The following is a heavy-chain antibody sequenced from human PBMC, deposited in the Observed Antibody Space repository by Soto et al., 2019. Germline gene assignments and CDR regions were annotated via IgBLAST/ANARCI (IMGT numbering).Heavy chain of an antibody. V-gene: IGHV1-69*06. Sequence: VASVKVSCKASGGTFSSYAISWVRQAPGQGLEWMGGIIPIFGTANYAQKFQGRVTITADKSTSTAYMELSSLRSEDTAVYYCARDPPRYCSGGSCYGYWGQGTLVTVSS. CDR3: ARDPPRYCSGGSCYGY. J-gene: IGHJ4*02. D-gene: IGHD2-15*01. CDR2: IIPIFGTA. CDR1: GGTFSSYA.